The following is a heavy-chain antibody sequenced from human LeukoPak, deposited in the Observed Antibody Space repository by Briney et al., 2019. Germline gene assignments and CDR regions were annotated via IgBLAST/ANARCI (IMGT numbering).Heavy chain of an antibody. CDR3: ARDYDFWSGYYTYAFDY. CDR2: IKQDGSEK. Sequence: GGSLRLSCAASGFTFSSYWMSWVRKAPGKGLDWVANIKQDGSEKYYVDSVKGRFTISRDNAKNSLYLQMNSLRAEDTAVYYCARDYDFWSGYYTYAFDYWGQGTLVTVSS. V-gene: IGHV3-7*01. CDR1: GFTFSSYW. J-gene: IGHJ4*02. D-gene: IGHD3-3*01.